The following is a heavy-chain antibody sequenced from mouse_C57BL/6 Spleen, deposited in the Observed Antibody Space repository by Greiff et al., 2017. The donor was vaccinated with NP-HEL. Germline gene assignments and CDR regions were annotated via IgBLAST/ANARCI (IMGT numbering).Heavy chain of an antibody. J-gene: IGHJ4*01. CDR1: GYTFTSYG. D-gene: IGHD2-1*01. CDR2: IYPRSGNT. V-gene: IGHV1-81*01. Sequence: VQRVESGAELARPGASVKLSCKASGYTFTSYGISWVKQRTGQGLEWIGEIYPRSGNTYYNEKFKGKATLTADKSSSTAYMELRSLTSEDSAVYFCAREGNYGGNYYAMDYWGQGTSVTVSS. CDR3: AREGNYGGNYYAMDY.